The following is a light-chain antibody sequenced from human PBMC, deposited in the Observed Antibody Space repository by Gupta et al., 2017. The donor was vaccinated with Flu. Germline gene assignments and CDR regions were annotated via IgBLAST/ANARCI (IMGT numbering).Light chain of an antibody. Sequence: SGTIACNGSSSDVGRYNYVYWYQQYPGRAPKLLIYEVTKRPSGVPDRFSGSKSGNTASLTVSGLQAEDEAVYYCCAYAGNRNVLFGGGTKLTVL. CDR3: CAYAGNRNVL. CDR2: EVT. J-gene: IGLJ3*02. CDR1: SSDVGRYNY. V-gene: IGLV2-8*01.